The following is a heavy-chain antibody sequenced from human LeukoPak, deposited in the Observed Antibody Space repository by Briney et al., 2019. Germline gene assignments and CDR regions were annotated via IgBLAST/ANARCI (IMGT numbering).Heavy chain of an antibody. V-gene: IGHV3-21*01. CDR1: GFTFSSYG. CDR3: ARDQGYYYDSSGYFGEFDY. J-gene: IGHJ4*02. CDR2: ISSSSSYI. D-gene: IGHD3-22*01. Sequence: GRSLRLSCAASGFTFSSYGMHWVRQAPGKGLEWVSSISSSSSYIYYADSVKGRFTISRDNAKNSLYLQMNSLRAEDTAVYYCARDQGYYYDSSGYFGEFDYWGQGTLVTVSS.